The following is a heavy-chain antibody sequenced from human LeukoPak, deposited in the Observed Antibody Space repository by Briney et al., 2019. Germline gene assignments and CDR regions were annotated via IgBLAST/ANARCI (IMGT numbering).Heavy chain of an antibody. CDR2: INPNSGGT. V-gene: IGHV1-2*02. D-gene: IGHD3-22*01. J-gene: IGHJ4*02. CDR3: ARAPYYYDSSGYYPTTTLDY. CDR1: GYTFTGYY. Sequence: ASVKVSCKASGYTFTGYYMHWVRQAPGQGLEWMGWINPNSGGTNYAQKFQGRVTMTRDTSISTAYMELSRLRSDDTAVYYCARAPYYYDSSGYYPTTTLDYWGQGTLVTVSS.